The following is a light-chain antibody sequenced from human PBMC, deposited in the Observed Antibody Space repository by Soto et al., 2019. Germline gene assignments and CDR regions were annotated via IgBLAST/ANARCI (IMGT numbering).Light chain of an antibody. CDR2: GVN. CDR1: SSDVGGYNY. J-gene: IGLJ3*02. Sequence: QSALTQPASVSGSPGQSITISCTGTSSDVGGYNYVSWYQQHPGKAPKLVIYGVNYRPSGVSARFSGSKFQNTASLTISGLQAEDEADYYCQAYDYSLTASVFGGGTKLTVL. CDR3: QAYDYSLTASV. V-gene: IGLV2-14*01.